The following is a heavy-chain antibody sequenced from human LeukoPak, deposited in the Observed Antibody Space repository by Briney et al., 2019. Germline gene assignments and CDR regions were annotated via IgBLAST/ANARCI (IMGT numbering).Heavy chain of an antibody. CDR1: GFTFSSYW. V-gene: IGHV3-23*01. J-gene: IGHJ3*02. CDR3: VRLLHDAFDI. Sequence: GGSLRLSCAASGFTFSSYWMNWARQAPGKGLEWVSGISGSGYSTYYADSVKGRFTISRDNSKNTLNLQMNSLRAEDTAVYYCVRLLHDAFDIWGQGTVVTVSS. CDR2: ISGSGYST.